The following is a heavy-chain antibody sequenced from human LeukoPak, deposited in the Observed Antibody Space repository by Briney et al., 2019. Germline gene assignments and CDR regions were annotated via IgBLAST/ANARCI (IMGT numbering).Heavy chain of an antibody. CDR3: TTVRVTTNNAFDI. D-gene: IGHD1-1*01. V-gene: IGHV3-15*01. CDR2: IKSKTDGGTT. Sequence: GRSLRLSCAASGFTFNSYNMNWVRQAPGKGLEWVGRIKSKTDGGTTDYAVPVKGRFTISRDDSKTTLYLQMNSLKTEDTAVYYCTTVRVTTNNAFDIWGQGTMVTVSS. CDR1: GFTFNSYN. J-gene: IGHJ3*02.